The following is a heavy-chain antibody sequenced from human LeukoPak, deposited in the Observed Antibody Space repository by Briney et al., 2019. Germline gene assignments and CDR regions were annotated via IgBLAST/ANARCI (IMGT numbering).Heavy chain of an antibody. V-gene: IGHV4-39*01. Sequence: SETLSLTCTVSGGSISSSSYYWGWIRQPPVKGLEWIGEINHSGSTNYNPSLKSRVTISVDTSKNQFSLKLSSVTAADTAVYYCARHKPPVVILTGKPHNWFDPWGQGTLVTVSS. CDR2: INHSGST. J-gene: IGHJ5*02. D-gene: IGHD3-9*01. CDR1: GGSISSSSYY. CDR3: ARHKPPVVILTGKPHNWFDP.